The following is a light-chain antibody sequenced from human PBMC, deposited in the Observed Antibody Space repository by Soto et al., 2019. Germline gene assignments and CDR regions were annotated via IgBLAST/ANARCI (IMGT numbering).Light chain of an antibody. Sequence: DIHMTQSPSSLSASVGDRVTIICRASQGISNYLNWYQQRPGKAPQLLIYAVSTLQSEVPSRFSGSGSGTDFTLTISSLQPEDFATYYCQQSYNTPDTFGQGTKLEIK. CDR3: QQSYNTPDT. V-gene: IGKV1-39*01. CDR1: QGISNY. J-gene: IGKJ2*01. CDR2: AVS.